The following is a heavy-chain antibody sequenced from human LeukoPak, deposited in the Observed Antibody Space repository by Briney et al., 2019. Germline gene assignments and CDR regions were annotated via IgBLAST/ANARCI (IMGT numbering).Heavy chain of an antibody. CDR3: ARSYDGSYLGPHGSFDY. Sequence: ASVKVSCKASGYTFTSYYMHWVRQAPGQGLEWMGIINPSGGSTSYAQKFQGRVTMTRDMSTSTVYMELSSLRSEDTAVYYCARSYDGSYLGPHGSFDYWGQGTLVTVSS. D-gene: IGHD1-26*01. V-gene: IGHV1-46*01. J-gene: IGHJ4*02. CDR1: GYTFTSYY. CDR2: INPSGGST.